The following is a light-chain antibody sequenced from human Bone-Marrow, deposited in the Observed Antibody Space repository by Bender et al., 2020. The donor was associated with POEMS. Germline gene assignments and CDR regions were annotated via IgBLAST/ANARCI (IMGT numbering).Light chain of an antibody. V-gene: IGLV1-47*01. CDR1: GSNIGGNL. Sequence: QSVLTQPPSVSGTPGQRVTISCSGSGSNIGGNLVYWYQQFPGTAPKLLLYRNNHRASGVPDPFSASKSGASASLAISGLRSEDEADYYCEAWDDSLRGPVFGGGTKLTV. CDR3: EAWDDSLRGPV. CDR2: RNN. J-gene: IGLJ3*02.